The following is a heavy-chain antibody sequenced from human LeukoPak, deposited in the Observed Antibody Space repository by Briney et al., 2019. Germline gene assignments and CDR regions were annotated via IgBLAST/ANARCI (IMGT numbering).Heavy chain of an antibody. CDR3: ARGGYYGSGSFPDY. D-gene: IGHD3-10*01. V-gene: IGHV1-18*01. CDR2: ISAYKGDR. CDR1: GYSFGSFG. J-gene: IGHJ4*02. Sequence: ASVKVSCKASGYSFGSFGINWVRQAPGQGLEWMGWISAYKGDRNYAQKLQGRVTMTTDTSTSTAYMDLRSLTSDDTAVYYCARGGYYGSGSFPDYWGQGTLVTVSS.